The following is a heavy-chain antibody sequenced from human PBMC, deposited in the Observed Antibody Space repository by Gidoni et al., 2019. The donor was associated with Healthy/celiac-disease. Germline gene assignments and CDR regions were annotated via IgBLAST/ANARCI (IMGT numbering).Heavy chain of an antibody. D-gene: IGHD3-3*01. V-gene: IGHV4-61*02. CDR1: GGSISSGSYY. CDR2: IYTSGST. J-gene: IGHJ4*02. CDR3: ATSVLRFLEVSFDY. Sequence: QVQLQESGPGLVKPSQTLSLTCTVPGGSISSGSYYWSWIRQPAGKGLEWIGRIYTSGSTNYNPSRKSRVTISVDTSKNQFSLKLSSVTAADTAVYYCATSVLRFLEVSFDYWGQGTLVTVSS.